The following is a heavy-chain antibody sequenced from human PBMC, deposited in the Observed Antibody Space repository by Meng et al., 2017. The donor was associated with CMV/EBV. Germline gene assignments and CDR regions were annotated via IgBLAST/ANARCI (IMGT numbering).Heavy chain of an antibody. J-gene: IGHJ5*02. CDR2: IYSGGST. CDR1: GFTVSSNY. V-gene: IGHV3-66*02. Sequence: CADSGFTVSSNYMSWVRQAPGKGLEWVSVIYSGGSTYYADSVKGRFTISRDNSKNTLYLQMNSLRAEDTAVYYCASMGISGSFNWFDPWGQGTLVTVSS. CDR3: ASMGISGSFNWFDP. D-gene: IGHD1-26*01.